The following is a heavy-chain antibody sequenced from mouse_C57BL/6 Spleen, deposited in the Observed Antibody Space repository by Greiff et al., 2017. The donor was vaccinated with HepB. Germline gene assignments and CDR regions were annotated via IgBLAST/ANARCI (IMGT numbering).Heavy chain of an antibody. D-gene: IGHD2-3*01. CDR3: AREADGYSAWFAY. CDR2: INPNNGGT. J-gene: IGHJ3*01. V-gene: IGHV1-18*01. Sequence: EVKLVESGPELVKPGASVKIPCKASGYTFTDYNMDWVKQSHGKSLEWIGDINPNNGGTIYNQKFKGKATLTVDKSSSTAYMELRSLTSEDTAVYYCAREADGYSAWFAYWGQGTLVTVSA. CDR1: GYTFTDYN.